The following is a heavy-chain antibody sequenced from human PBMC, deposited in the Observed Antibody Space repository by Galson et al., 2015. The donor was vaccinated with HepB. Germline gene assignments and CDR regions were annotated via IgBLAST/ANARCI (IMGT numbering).Heavy chain of an antibody. CDR3: ARVAFSSWYRYFDY. V-gene: IGHV3-66*02. Sequence: SLRLSCAASGSTVSSNYMSWVRQAPGKGLEWVSVIYSGGSTYYADSVKGRFTISRDNPKNTLYLQMNSLRAEDTAVYYCARVAFSSWYRYFDYWGQGTLVTVSS. J-gene: IGHJ4*02. D-gene: IGHD6-13*01. CDR1: GSTVSSNY. CDR2: IYSGGST.